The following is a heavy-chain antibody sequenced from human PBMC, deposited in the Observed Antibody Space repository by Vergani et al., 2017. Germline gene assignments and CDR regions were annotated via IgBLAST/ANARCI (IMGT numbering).Heavy chain of an antibody. J-gene: IGHJ4*02. D-gene: IGHD6-13*01. Sequence: QVQLQQWGAGLLKPSETPSLTCAVYGESFSGYYWSWIRQPPGKGLEWIGEINHGGSTNYSPSLKSRVTISVDTSKNQFSLKLNSVTAADTAVYYCARLSLGSTSDYWGQGTLVTVSS. CDR2: INHGGST. CDR3: ARLSLGSTSDY. V-gene: IGHV4-34*01. CDR1: GESFSGYY.